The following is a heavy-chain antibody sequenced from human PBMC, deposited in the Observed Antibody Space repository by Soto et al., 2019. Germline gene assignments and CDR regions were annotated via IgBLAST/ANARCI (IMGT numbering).Heavy chain of an antibody. CDR3: ARHPSDFWFDP. CDR1: GGSISSSSYF. Sequence: QLQLQESGPGLVKPSETLSLTCSVSGGSISSSSYFWGWIRQPPGKGLGWIGSIYYSGSTYYNPSLKSRVTVSVDTSKNPFSLKLSSVTAADTAVYYCARHPSDFWFDPWGQGTLVTVSS. CDR2: IYYSGST. D-gene: IGHD2-21*02. J-gene: IGHJ5*02. V-gene: IGHV4-39*01.